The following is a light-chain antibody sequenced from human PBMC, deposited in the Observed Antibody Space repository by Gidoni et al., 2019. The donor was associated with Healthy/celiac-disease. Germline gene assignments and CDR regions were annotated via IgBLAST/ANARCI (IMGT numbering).Light chain of an antibody. CDR1: QSVLYSSNNKNY. J-gene: IGKJ1*01. CDR2: WAS. CDR3: QQDYSTPQT. Sequence: DIVMTQSPDSLAVSLGESATINCKSSQSVLYSSNNKNYLAWYQQKPGQPPKLLISWASTRESGVPDRFSGSGSGTDFTLTISSLQAEDVAVYYCQQDYSTPQTFGQGTKVEIK. V-gene: IGKV4-1*01.